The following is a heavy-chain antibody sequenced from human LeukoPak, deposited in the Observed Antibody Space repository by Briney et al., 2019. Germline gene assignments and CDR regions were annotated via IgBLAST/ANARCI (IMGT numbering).Heavy chain of an antibody. CDR2: IYSGGST. CDR3: ARETGSSGFFGGPDY. Sequence: GGSLRLSCAASGFTFRDAWMTWVRQAPGKGLEWVSVIYSGGSTYYADSVKGRFTISRDNSKNTLYLQMNSLRAEDTAVYYCARETGSSGFFGGPDYWGQGTLVTVSS. D-gene: IGHD6-19*01. CDR1: GFTFRDAW. J-gene: IGHJ4*02. V-gene: IGHV3-53*01.